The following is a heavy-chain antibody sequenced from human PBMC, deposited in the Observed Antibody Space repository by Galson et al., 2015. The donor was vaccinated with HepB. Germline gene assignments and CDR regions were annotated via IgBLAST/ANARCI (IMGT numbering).Heavy chain of an antibody. J-gene: IGHJ4*02. D-gene: IGHD6-19*01. V-gene: IGHV2-5*02. CDR1: NFSLNTVGVG. CDR3: AHRRIAVAGSFDY. CDR2: IYWDDDK. Sequence: PALVKPTQTLTLTCTFSNFSLNTVGVGVGWIRQPPGKALEWLALIYWDDDKRYSPSLESRLPITKDTSINQVVLTMTNMDPMDTSTYYCAHRRIAVAGSFDYWGQGILVTVSS.